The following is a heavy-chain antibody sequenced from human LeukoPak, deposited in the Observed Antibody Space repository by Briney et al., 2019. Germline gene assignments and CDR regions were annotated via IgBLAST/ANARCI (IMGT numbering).Heavy chain of an antibody. CDR3: ARGMSDDSYYYGMDV. CDR1: GGTFSSYA. CDR2: IIPIFGTA. J-gene: IGHJ6*02. D-gene: IGHD3-3*01. V-gene: IGHV1-69*13. Sequence: ASVNVSCRASGGTFSSYAISWERQAPGQGLEWMGGIIPIFGTANYAQKFQGRVTITADESTSTAYMELSSLRSEDTAVYYCARGMSDDSYYYGMDVWGQGTTVTVSS.